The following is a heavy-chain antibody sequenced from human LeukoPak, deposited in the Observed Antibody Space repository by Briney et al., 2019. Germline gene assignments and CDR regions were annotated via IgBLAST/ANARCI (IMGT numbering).Heavy chain of an antibody. CDR2: MYYSGST. Sequence: SETLSLTCTVSGGSIGRYHWSWIRQLPGKGLEWIGYMYYSGSTYYNPSLKSRVNISVDTSKNQFSLNLSSVTAADTALYYCARRGMRGDFDYWGQGTLVTVSS. V-gene: IGHV4-59*06. D-gene: IGHD3-10*01. CDR1: GGSIGRYH. J-gene: IGHJ4*02. CDR3: ARRGMRGDFDY.